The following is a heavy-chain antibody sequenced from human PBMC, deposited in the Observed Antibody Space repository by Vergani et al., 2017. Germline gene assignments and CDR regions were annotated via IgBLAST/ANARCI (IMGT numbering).Heavy chain of an antibody. J-gene: IGHJ5*02. Sequence: QVQLVESGGGLVKPGGSLRLSCAASGFTFSDYYMSWIRQAPGKGLEWVAYISSSGSTIYYADSVKGRFTISRDNAKNSLYLQMNSLRAEDTAVYYCARDPSGLELRFLQPNNNWFDPWGQGTLVTVSS. D-gene: IGHD1-26*01. CDR2: ISSSGSTI. V-gene: IGHV3-11*01. CDR1: GFTFSDYY. CDR3: ARDPSGLELRFLQPNNNWFDP.